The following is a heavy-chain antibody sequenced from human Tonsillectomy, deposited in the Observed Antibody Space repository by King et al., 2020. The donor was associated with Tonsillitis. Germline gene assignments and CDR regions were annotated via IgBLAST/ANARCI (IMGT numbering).Heavy chain of an antibody. J-gene: IGHJ4*02. D-gene: IGHD5-18*01. CDR1: GFTFSSYA. Sequence: VQLVESGGGLVQPGGSLRLSCAASGFTFSSYAMSWVRQAPGKGLEWVSGISGSCGSTYYADSVKGRFTISRDNSKNTLYLQMNSLRAEDTAVYYCAKARGDFGYSYGNFDYWGQGTLVTVSS. V-gene: IGHV3-23*04. CDR2: ISGSCGST. CDR3: AKARGDFGYSYGNFDY.